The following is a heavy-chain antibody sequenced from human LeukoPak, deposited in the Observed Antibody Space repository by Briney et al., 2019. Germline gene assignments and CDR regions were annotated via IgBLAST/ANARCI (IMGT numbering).Heavy chain of an antibody. V-gene: IGHV3-21*01. CDR3: ARYGDIKGGNPIYYGMDV. J-gene: IGHJ6*02. CDR2: ISSSSGYI. Sequence: GGSLRLSCAASGFTFRTYTMNWVRQAPGKGLEWVSSISSSSGYIYYADSVKGRFTISRDNAKNSLYLQMNSLRAEDTAVYYCARYGDIKGGNPIYYGMDVWGQGTTVTVSS. CDR1: GFTFRTYT. D-gene: IGHD4-17*01.